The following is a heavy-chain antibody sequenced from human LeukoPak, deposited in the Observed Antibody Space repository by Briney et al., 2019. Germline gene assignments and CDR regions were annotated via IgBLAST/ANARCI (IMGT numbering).Heavy chain of an antibody. V-gene: IGHV1-2*02. D-gene: IGHD5-24*01. CDR2: INPNSGGT. CDR3: ARGSWLEMYYFDY. CDR1: GYTFTGYY. Sequence: EASVKVSCKASGYTFTGYYMHWGRQAPGQGLEWMGWINPNSGGTNYAQKFQGRVTMTRDTSISTAYMELSRLRSDDTAVYYCARGSWLEMYYFDYWGQGTLVTVSS. J-gene: IGHJ4*02.